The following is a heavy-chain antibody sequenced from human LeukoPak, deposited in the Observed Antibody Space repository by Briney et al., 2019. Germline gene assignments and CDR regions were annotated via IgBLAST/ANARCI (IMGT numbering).Heavy chain of an antibody. CDR1: GYTFTSYG. CDR2: ISAYNGNT. CDR3: VRDNPGAINFED. J-gene: IGHJ4*02. D-gene: IGHD3-10*01. Sequence: GASVTVSCKASGYTFTSYGISWVRQAPGQGLEWMGWISAYNGNTNYAQKLQGRVTMTTDTSTSTAYMELRSLRSDDTAVYYSVRDNPGAINFEDWGQGTLVTVSS. V-gene: IGHV1-18*01.